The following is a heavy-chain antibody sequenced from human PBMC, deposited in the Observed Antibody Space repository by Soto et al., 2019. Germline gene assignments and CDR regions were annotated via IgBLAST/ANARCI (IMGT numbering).Heavy chain of an antibody. CDR1: GYTFTSYG. CDR2: ISAYNGNT. D-gene: IGHD3-3*01. V-gene: IGHV1-18*04. Sequence: ASVKVSCKASGYTFTSYGISWVRQAPGQGLEWMGWISAYNGNTNYAQKLQGRVTMTTDTSTSTAYMELRSLRSGDTAVYYCAREGSYDSWSGYFGYSDYWMDVWRQ. CDR3: AREGSYDSWSGYFGYSDYWMDV. J-gene: IGHJ6*02.